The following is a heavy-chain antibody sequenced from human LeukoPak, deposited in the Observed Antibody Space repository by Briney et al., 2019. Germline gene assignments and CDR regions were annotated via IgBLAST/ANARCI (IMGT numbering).Heavy chain of an antibody. CDR1: GGTFSSYA. CDR3: ARDHRYYYDSSGYHDYNWFDP. J-gene: IGHJ5*02. D-gene: IGHD3-22*01. V-gene: IGHV1-69*05. CDR2: IIPIFGTA. Sequence: SVKVSCKASGGTFSSYAISWVRQAPGQGLEWMGRIIPIFGTANYAQKFQGRVTITTDESTSTAYMELSSLRSEDTAVYYCARDHRYYYDSSGYHDYNWFDPWGQGTLVTVSS.